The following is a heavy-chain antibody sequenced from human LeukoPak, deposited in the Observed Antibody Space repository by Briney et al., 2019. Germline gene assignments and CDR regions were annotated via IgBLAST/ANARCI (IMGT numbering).Heavy chain of an antibody. V-gene: IGHV1-18*01. CDR1: GGTFSSYA. CDR2: ISAYNGNT. Sequence: ASVKVSCKASGGTFSSYAISWVRQAPGQGLEWMGWISAYNGNTNYAQKFQGRVTMTTDTSTTTAYMEMRSLRSDDTAVYYCARAFSSGRYPSDYFDYWGQGTLVTVSS. CDR3: ARAFSSGRYPSDYFDY. J-gene: IGHJ4*02. D-gene: IGHD6-19*01.